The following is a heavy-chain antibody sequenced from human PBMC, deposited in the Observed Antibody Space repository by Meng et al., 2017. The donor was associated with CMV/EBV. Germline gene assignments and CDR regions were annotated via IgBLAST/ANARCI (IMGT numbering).Heavy chain of an antibody. V-gene: IGHV3-66*01. Sequence: VGSGGALVQPGGSLRPSCAASGFTVSSNYMSWVRQAQGKGLEWVSVIYSGGSTYYADSVKGRFTISRDNSKNTLYLQMNSLRAEDTAVYYCARDHSGPLSHWGQGTLVTVSS. CDR3: ARDHSGPLSH. CDR1: GFTVSSNY. J-gene: IGHJ4*02. D-gene: IGHD1-1*01. CDR2: IYSGGST.